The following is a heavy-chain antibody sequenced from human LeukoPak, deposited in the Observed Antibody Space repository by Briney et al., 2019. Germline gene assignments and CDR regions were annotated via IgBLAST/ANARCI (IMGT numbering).Heavy chain of an antibody. CDR1: GFTFSTYA. V-gene: IGHV3-23*01. D-gene: IGHD6-19*01. CDR3: AKDLIWLAYYFDH. J-gene: IGHJ4*02. CDR2: INGSDGGT. Sequence: GGSLRLSCAASGFTFSTYAMSWVRQAPGKGLEWVSAINGSDGGTYYTDSVRGRFAISRDNSKNTLYLQMNSLRAEDTAVYYCAKDLIWLAYYFDHWGQGTLVTVSS.